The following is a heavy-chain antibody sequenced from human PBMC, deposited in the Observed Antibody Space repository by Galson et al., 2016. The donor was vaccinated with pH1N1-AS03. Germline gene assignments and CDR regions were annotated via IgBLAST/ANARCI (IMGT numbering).Heavy chain of an antibody. CDR2: ISSHGKID. Sequence: SLRLSCAASGFIFSNHGTHWVRQAPGKGLEWVAVISSHGKIDYYADSVTGRFTVSRDNSTNTLYLQMDSLRAEDRAVYYCAKEGSGSVSKLAFDIWGQGTIVTVSS. CDR1: GFIFSNHG. D-gene: IGHD3-10*01. J-gene: IGHJ3*02. CDR3: AKEGSGSVSKLAFDI. V-gene: IGHV3-30*18.